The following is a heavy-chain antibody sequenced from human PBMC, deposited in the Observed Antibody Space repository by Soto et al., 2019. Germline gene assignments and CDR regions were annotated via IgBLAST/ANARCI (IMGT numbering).Heavy chain of an antibody. CDR1: GFTFSNYW. CDR3: ARGAYDYGDYVDAFDI. D-gene: IGHD4-17*01. CDR2: IKQDGSEK. J-gene: IGHJ3*02. Sequence: EVQLVESGGGLVQPGGSLRLSCVVSGFTFSNYWMSWVRQAPGKGLEWVADIKQDGSEKYYVDSVKGRFTISRDNAKNSLYLQMNSRRSEDTAMYYCARGAYDYGDYVDAFDIWGQGTMVTVSS. V-gene: IGHV3-7*01.